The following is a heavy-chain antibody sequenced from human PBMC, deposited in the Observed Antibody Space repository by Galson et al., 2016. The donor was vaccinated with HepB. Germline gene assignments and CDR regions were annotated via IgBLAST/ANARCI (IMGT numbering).Heavy chain of an antibody. V-gene: IGHV3-53*01. Sequence: SLRLSCAASGFAVSTNYLSWVRQAPGKGLEWVSVIYSDSSTYYADSVKGRFTISRDNSKNTVFLQMKNLSAEDTAVYYCARHNYYQYYMDVWGKGTTVTVSS. CDR2: IYSDSST. J-gene: IGHJ6*03. CDR3: ARHNYYQYYMDV. CDR1: GFAVSTNY.